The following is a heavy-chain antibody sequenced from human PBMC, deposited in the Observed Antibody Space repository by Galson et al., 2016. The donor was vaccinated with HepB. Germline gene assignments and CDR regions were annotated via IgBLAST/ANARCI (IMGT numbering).Heavy chain of an antibody. Sequence: SLRLSCAASGFTFDDYAMHWVRQAPGKGLEWVSGISWNSGTIGYADSLKGRFIISRDNAKNTLYLQMNSLRAEDTAVYFCARDLRYYGSGTYFYYYDYWGQGTLVTVSS. D-gene: IGHD3-10*01. CDR3: ARDLRYYGSGTYFYYYDY. J-gene: IGHJ4*02. CDR2: ISWNSGTI. CDR1: GFTFDDYA. V-gene: IGHV3-9*01.